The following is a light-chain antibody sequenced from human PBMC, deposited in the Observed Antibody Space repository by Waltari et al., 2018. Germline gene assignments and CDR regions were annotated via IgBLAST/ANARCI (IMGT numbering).Light chain of an antibody. CDR3: GSWDTSLNTGL. J-gene: IGLJ3*02. CDR1: SSNIVNSH. Sequence: QSVLTQPPSVSAAPGQKVTISCSGSSSNIVNSHISWYQQLPGAAPKLLIYENNRRPSGIPDRFSCSQSGTSATLDSTGLQTGDEGDYYCGSWDTSLNTGLFGGGTKLTVL. V-gene: IGLV1-51*01. CDR2: ENN.